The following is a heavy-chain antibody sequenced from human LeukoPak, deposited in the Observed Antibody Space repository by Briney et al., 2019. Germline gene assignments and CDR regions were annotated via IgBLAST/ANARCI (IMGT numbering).Heavy chain of an antibody. CDR2: IYYSGST. J-gene: IGHJ3*02. CDR3: ATHLTTIFYAFDI. Sequence: PSQTLSLTCTVSGGSISSGDYYWSWIRQPPGKGLEWIGYIYYSGSTYYNPSLKSRVTISVDTSKNQFSLKLSSVTAAGTAVYYCATHLTTIFYAFDIWGQGTMVTVSS. D-gene: IGHD3-3*01. CDR1: GGSISSGDYY. V-gene: IGHV4-30-4*01.